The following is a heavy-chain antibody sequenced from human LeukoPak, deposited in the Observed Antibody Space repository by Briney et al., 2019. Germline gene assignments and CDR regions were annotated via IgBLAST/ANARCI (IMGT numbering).Heavy chain of an antibody. CDR1: GFTVSSNY. Sequence: GGSLRLSCAASGFTVSSNYMNWVRQAPGKGLEWVSSISSSSSYIYYADSVKGRFTISRDNAKNSLYLQMNSLRAEDTAVYYCARDAILEMATIRVFDYWGQGTLVTVSS. CDR2: ISSSSSYI. J-gene: IGHJ4*02. CDR3: ARDAILEMATIRVFDY. D-gene: IGHD5-24*01. V-gene: IGHV3-21*01.